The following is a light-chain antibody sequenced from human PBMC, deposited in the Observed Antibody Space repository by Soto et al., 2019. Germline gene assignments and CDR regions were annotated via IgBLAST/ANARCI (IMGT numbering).Light chain of an antibody. CDR3: CSYAGSSTFG. CDR2: EVS. CDR1: SSDVGCYNL. V-gene: IGLV2-23*02. Sequence: QSALTQPASVSGSPEPSITISCTGTSSDVGCYNLVSWYQQHPGKAPKLMIYEVSKRPSGVSNRFSGSKSGNTASLTISGLQAENEAEYYCCSYAGSSTFGFGTGTKLT. J-gene: IGLJ1*01.